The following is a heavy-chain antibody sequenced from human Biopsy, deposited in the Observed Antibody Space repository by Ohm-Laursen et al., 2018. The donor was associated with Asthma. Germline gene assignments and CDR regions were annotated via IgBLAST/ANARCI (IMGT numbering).Heavy chain of an antibody. CDR2: IYYSGST. D-gene: IGHD3-16*02. CDR3: ARGVITNWFDP. Sequence: SDTLSLTCTVSGGSISDYYKTWFRQPPGKGLEWIGYIYYSGSTKYNPSLQSRVTISEDTSKNQFSLKLTSVTAADTAVYYCARGVITNWFDPWGQGTLVTVSS. V-gene: IGHV4-59*07. J-gene: IGHJ5*02. CDR1: GGSISDYY.